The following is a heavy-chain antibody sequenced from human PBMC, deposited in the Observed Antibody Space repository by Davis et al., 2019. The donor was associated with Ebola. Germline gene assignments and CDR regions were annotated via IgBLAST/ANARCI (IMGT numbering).Heavy chain of an antibody. CDR3: ARAQFPTTSDH. CDR2: INAGNGNT. J-gene: IGHJ4*02. CDR1: GYTFTSYG. Sequence: AASVKVSCKASGYTFTSYGISWVRQAPGQGLEWMGWINAGNGNTKYSQKFQGRVTMTTDTSTSTAYMEVGSLRSDDTAVYYCARAQFPTTSDHWGQGTLVTVSS. V-gene: IGHV1-18*04. D-gene: IGHD1-1*01.